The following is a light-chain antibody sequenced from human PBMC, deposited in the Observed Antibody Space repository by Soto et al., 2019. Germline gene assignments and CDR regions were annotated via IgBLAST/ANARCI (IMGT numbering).Light chain of an antibody. CDR3: SSYTIASVL. V-gene: IGLV2-14*03. J-gene: IGLJ2*01. CDR1: SSDIGSYNY. CDR2: DVV. Sequence: QSALTQPASVSGSPGQSITISCTRDSSDIGSYNYVSWCQQHPGKAPKLIIYDVVNRPSGVTSRFSGSKSDNTASLTISGLQAEGEADYYCSSYTIASVLFGGGTKVTVL.